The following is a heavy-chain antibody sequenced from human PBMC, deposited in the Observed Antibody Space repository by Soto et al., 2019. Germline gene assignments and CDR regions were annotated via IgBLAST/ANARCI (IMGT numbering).Heavy chain of an antibody. CDR2: ITSNGGSA. Sequence: EVQLLESGGGLVQPGGYLRLSCSASGFTFSGYSMNWVRQAPGKRLEFVSAITSNGGSAYYADSVKGRFTISRDNAKNTVFLQMSSLRPEDTAVYYCAKDYMGGGDYWGQGTLVTVAS. CDR1: GFTFSGYS. V-gene: IGHV3-64D*06. J-gene: IGHJ4*02. CDR3: AKDYMGGGDY. D-gene: IGHD1-26*01.